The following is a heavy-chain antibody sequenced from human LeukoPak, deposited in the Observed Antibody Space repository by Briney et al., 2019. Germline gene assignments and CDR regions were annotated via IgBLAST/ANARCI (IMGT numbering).Heavy chain of an antibody. V-gene: IGHV4-59*08. D-gene: IGHD6-13*01. CDR1: GGSISSYY. Sequence: SETLSLTCTVSGGSISSYYLSWIRQPPGKGLEWIGYIYYSGSTNYNPSLKCRVTISVDTSKNQFSLKLSSVTAADTAVYYCARLSSSSRRTIYYYYGMDVWGQGTTVTVSS. CDR3: ARLSSSSRRTIYYYYGMDV. CDR2: IYYSGST. J-gene: IGHJ6*02.